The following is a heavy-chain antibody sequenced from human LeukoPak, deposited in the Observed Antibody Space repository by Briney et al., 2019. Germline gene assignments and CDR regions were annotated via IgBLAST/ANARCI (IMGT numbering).Heavy chain of an antibody. CDR1: GFTFRDHA. J-gene: IGHJ4*02. Sequence: GGSLRLSCTSSGFTFRDHAITWVRQAPGKGLEWVGVTRSKPYGGAIEYAASVKGRFIISRDDSKGIAYLQMNSLKTEDTAVYYCARKNRLDYWGQGTLVSVSS. CDR2: TRSKPYGGAI. CDR3: ARKNRLDY. D-gene: IGHD1-14*01. V-gene: IGHV3-49*04.